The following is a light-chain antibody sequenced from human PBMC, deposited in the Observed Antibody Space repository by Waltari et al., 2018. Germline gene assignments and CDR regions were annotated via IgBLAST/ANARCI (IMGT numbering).Light chain of an antibody. CDR1: QDIRNY. Sequence: DIQMTQSPSSLSASVGDRVTITCHASQDIRNYLNWYQQKSGKAPRLLIYDSSNLETGVPSRFSGSGSGTDFSFTISSLQPEDIATYYCLQSDNLPLTFGGGTKVEIK. V-gene: IGKV1-33*01. CDR2: DSS. J-gene: IGKJ4*01. CDR3: LQSDNLPLT.